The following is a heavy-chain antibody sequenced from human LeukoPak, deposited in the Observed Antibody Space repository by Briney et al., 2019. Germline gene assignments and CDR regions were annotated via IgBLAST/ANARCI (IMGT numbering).Heavy chain of an antibody. V-gene: IGHV3-66*01. Sequence: GGSLRLSCAAPGFTVSSNYMSWVRQAPGKGLEWVSVIYSSGSTYYADSVKGRFTISRDNSKNSLYLQMNSLRAEDMAVYYCARGIVVAGRFDYWGQGTLVTVSS. CDR2: IYSSGST. CDR1: GFTVSSNY. D-gene: IGHD6-19*01. J-gene: IGHJ4*02. CDR3: ARGIVVAGRFDY.